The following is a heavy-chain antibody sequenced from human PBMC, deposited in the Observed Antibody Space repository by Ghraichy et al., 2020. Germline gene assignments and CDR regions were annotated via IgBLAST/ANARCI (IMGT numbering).Heavy chain of an antibody. CDR1: GFTFSSYS. D-gene: IGHD3-3*01. Sequence: GESLNISCAASGFTFSSYSMNWVRQAPGKGLEWVSSISSSSSYIYYADSVKGRFTISRDNAKNSLYLQMNSLRAEDTAVYYCAGTRRGSNYDFWSGPDYWGQGTLVTVSS. J-gene: IGHJ4*02. CDR3: AGTRRGSNYDFWSGPDY. CDR2: ISSSSSYI. V-gene: IGHV3-21*01.